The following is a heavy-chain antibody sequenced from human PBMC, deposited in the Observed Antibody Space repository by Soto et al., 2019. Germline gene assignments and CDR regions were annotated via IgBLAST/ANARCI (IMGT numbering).Heavy chain of an antibody. D-gene: IGHD6-6*01. Sequence: GGSLRLSCAASGFTFSSYAMSWVRQAPGKGLEWVSAISGSGGSTYYADSVKGRFTISRDNSKNTLYLQMNSLRAEDTAVYYCAKDSPLRHSSSTSVIYYYYGMDVWGQGTTVTVSS. CDR3: AKDSPLRHSSSTSVIYYYYGMDV. CDR1: GFTFSSYA. V-gene: IGHV3-23*01. J-gene: IGHJ6*02. CDR2: ISGSGGST.